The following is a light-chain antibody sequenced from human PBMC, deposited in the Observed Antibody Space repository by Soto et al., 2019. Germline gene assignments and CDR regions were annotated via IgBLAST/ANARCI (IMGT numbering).Light chain of an antibody. CDR2: AAS. CDR1: QTISSW. J-gene: IGKJ1*01. CDR3: QQSYSTPWT. V-gene: IGKV1-39*01. Sequence: DIQMTQSPSTLSGSVGDRVTITCRASQTISSWLAWYQQKPGKAPKLLIFAASSLQSGVPSRFSGSRSGPDVTLTISSLQPEELATYYCQQSYSTPWTVGQGTKVDIK.